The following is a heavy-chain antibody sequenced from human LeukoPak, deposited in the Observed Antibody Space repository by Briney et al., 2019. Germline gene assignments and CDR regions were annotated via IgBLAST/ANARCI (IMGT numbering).Heavy chain of an antibody. J-gene: IGHJ4*02. D-gene: IGHD3-16*01. CDR2: IYYSGST. CDR3: ARGNNYALHY. CDR1: GGSISSSGYY. V-gene: IGHV4-39*01. Sequence: SETLSLTCTVSGGSISSSGYYWGWIRQPPGKGLEWIGSIYYSGSTYYNPSLKSRLTISVDTSKNQFSLKLSSVTAADTAVYYCARGNNYALHYWGQGTLVTVSS.